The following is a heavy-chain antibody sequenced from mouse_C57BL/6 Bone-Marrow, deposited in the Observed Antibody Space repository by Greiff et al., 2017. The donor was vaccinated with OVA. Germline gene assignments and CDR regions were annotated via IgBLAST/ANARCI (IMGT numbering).Heavy chain of an antibody. CDR1: GYTFTDYN. CDR3: ASEGYGTFDY. J-gene: IGHJ2*01. Sequence: EVQLQQSGPELVKPGASVKMSCKASGYTFTDYNMHWVKQSHGKSLEWIGYINPNNGGTSYNQKFKGKATLTVNKSSSTAYMELRSLTSEESAVYYCASEGYGTFDYWGQGTTLTVSS. D-gene: IGHD1-1*01. CDR2: INPNNGGT. V-gene: IGHV1-22*01.